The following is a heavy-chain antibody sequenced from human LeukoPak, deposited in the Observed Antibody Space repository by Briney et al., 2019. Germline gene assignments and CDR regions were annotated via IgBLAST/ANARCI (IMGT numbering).Heavy chain of an antibody. D-gene: IGHD6-19*01. J-gene: IGHJ4*02. CDR3: ARVNSGSGWYFDY. CDR1: GGSISSYY. Sequence: SETLSLTCTVSGGSISSYYWSWIRQPPGKGLEWIGYIYYSGSTNYNPSLKSRVTISVDTSKNQFSLKLSSVTAADTAVYYCARVNSGSGWYFDYWGQGTLVTVSS. CDR2: IYYSGST. V-gene: IGHV4-59*12.